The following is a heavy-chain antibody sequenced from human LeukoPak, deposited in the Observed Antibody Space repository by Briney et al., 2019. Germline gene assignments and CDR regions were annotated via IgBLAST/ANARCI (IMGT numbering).Heavy chain of an antibody. CDR3: ARVGVDTAMVEWFDP. CDR2: MYYSGST. D-gene: IGHD5-18*01. J-gene: IGHJ5*02. V-gene: IGHV4-59*12. Sequence: PSETLSLTFTVSGGSISSYYWSWIRQPPGKGLEWIGYMYYSGSTYYNPSLKSRVTISVDTSKNQFSLKLSSVTAADTAVYYCARVGVDTAMVEWFDPWGQGTLVTVSS. CDR1: GGSISSYY.